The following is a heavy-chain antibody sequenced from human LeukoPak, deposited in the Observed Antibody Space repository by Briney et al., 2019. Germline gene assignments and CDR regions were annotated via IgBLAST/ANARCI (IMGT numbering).Heavy chain of an antibody. CDR1: GYTFTSYG. CDR2: ISAYNGNT. D-gene: IGHD3-10*01. CDR3: ARDHMVRGVRFDP. Sequence: ASVKVSCKASGYTFTSYGISWVRQAPGQGLEWMGWISAYNGNTNYAQKFQGRVTITADESTSTAYMELSSLRSEDTAVYYCARDHMVRGVRFDPWGQGTLVTVSS. V-gene: IGHV1-18*01. J-gene: IGHJ5*02.